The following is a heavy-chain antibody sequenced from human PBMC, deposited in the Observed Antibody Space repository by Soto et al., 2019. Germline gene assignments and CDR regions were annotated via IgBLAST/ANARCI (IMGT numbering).Heavy chain of an antibody. V-gene: IGHV1-69*05. CDR3: ARGRPDYGSGSYYRYYYYYGMDV. CDR2: IIPIFGTA. Sequence: QVQLVQSGAEVKKPGSSVKVSCKASGGTFSSYAISWVRQAPGQGLEWMGGIIPIFGTANYAQKFQGRVTITRDTSASTAYMELSSLRSEDTAVYYCARGRPDYGSGSYYRYYYYYGMDVWGQGTTVTVSS. CDR1: GGTFSSYA. D-gene: IGHD3-10*01. J-gene: IGHJ6*02.